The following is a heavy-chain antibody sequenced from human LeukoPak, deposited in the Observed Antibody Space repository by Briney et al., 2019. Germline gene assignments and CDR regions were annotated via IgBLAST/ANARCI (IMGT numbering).Heavy chain of an antibody. CDR1: AYTFTSYG. CDR3: AREYYNLLSGYLAGMDV. D-gene: IGHD3-3*01. CDR2: ISAYNGNT. V-gene: IGHV1-18*01. Sequence: ASVKVSCKASAYTFTSYGISWVRQAPGQGLEWMGWISAYNGNTYYAQKLQGRFTMTTDSSTGTAYMELRSLRSDDTAVYYCAREYYNLLSGYLAGMDVWGQGTTVTVSS. J-gene: IGHJ6*02.